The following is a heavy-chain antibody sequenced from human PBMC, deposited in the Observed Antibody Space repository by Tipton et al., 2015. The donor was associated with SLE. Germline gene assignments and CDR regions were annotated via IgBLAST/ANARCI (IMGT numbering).Heavy chain of an antibody. D-gene: IGHD2-2*01. Sequence: QLVQSGAEVKPSETLSLTCTVSGYSINTGYYWGWIRQPPGKGLEWIATIYHSGSTYYNPSLKSRVTISVDTSNNRFSLRLSSGTAADTAVYYCARNEYQLFGNCFDPWGHGTLVTVSS. V-gene: IGHV4-38-2*02. CDR3: ARNEYQLFGNCFDP. CDR2: IYHSGST. CDR1: GYSINTGYY. J-gene: IGHJ5*02.